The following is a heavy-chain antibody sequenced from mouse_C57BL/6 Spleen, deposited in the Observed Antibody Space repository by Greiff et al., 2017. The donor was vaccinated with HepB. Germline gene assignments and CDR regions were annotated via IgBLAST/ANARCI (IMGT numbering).Heavy chain of an antibody. Sequence: QVTLKVSGAELVRPGASVKLSCKASGYTFTDYYINWVKQRPGQGLEWIARIYPGSGNTYYNEKFKGKATLTAEKSSSTAYMQLSSLTSADSAVYFCAITTVVATDAMDYWGQGTSVTVSS. J-gene: IGHJ4*01. CDR2: IYPGSGNT. V-gene: IGHV1-76*01. D-gene: IGHD1-1*01. CDR3: AITTVVATDAMDY. CDR1: GYTFTDYY.